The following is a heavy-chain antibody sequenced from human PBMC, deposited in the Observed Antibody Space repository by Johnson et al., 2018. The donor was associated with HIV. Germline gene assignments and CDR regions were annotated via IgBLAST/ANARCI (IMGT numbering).Heavy chain of an antibody. J-gene: IGHJ3*02. CDR1: GFTFRSYW. Sequence: EQLVESGGGLVQPGGSLRLSCAASGFTFRSYWMSWVRQAPEKGLEWVADIQCDGSETYYVDSVQGRFTISRDNVKNSLYLQMDSLRPEDTAVYYCARSRHGGIQPSDAFDIWGQGTMVTVSS. CDR3: ARSRHGGIQPSDAFDI. V-gene: IGHV3-7*01. CDR2: IQCDGSET. D-gene: IGHD3-16*01.